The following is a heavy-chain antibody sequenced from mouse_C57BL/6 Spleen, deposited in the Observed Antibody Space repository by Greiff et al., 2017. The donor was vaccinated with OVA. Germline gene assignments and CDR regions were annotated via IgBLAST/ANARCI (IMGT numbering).Heavy chain of an antibody. J-gene: IGHJ4*01. CDR2: ISSGSSTI. CDR1: GFTFSDYG. Sequence: EVKLVESGGGLVKPGGSLKLSCAASGFTFSDYGMHWVRQAPEKGLEWVAYISSGSSTIYYADTVKGRFTISRDNAKNTLFLQMTSLRSEDTAMYYCARPFITTVYYAMDDWGQGTSVTVSS. D-gene: IGHD1-2*01. V-gene: IGHV5-17*01. CDR3: ARPFITTVYYAMDD.